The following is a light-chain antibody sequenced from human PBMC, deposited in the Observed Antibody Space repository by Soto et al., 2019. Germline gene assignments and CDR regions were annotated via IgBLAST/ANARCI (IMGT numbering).Light chain of an antibody. CDR2: EVT. CDR1: SSDVGGYNY. CDR3: LSFTNTIPPYV. V-gene: IGLV2-14*01. Sequence: QSALTQPASVSGSPGQSITISCTGTSSDVGGYNYVSWYQHHPGKAPKLMIYEVTNRPSGVSIRFSGSKSGTTASLTISGLQAEDEADYYCLSFTNTIPPYVFGTGTKVTVL. J-gene: IGLJ1*01.